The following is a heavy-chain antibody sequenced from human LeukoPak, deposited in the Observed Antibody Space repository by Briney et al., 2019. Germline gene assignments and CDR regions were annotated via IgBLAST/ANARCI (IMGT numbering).Heavy chain of an antibody. D-gene: IGHD6-13*01. CDR2: FDPEDGET. V-gene: IGHV1-24*01. CDR1: GYTLTELS. CDR3: ATGVAAAGTQKNHNWFDP. J-gene: IGHJ5*02. Sequence: ASVKVSCKVSGYTLTELSMHSVRQAPGKGLEWMGGFDPEDGETIYAQKFQGRVTMTEDTSTDTAYMELSSLRSEDTAVYYCATGVAAAGTQKNHNWFDPWGQGTLVTVSS.